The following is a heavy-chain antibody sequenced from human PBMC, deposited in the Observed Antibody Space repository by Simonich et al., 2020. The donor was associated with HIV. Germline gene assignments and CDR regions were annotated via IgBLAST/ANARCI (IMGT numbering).Heavy chain of an antibody. Sequence: QVQLQESGPGLVKPSETLSLTCTVSGGSISSSSYYWGWIRQPPGKGLGWIGRLAYRGSTHHNPPRKGRSTISVDTAKNHFSLKLSSVTAADTAVYYCARHLYLGSGSYYPYYYYYYMDVWGKGTTVTVSS. CDR3: ARHLYLGSGSYYPYYYYYYMDV. J-gene: IGHJ6*03. CDR1: GGSISSSSYY. CDR2: LAYRGST. D-gene: IGHD3-10*01. V-gene: IGHV4-39*01.